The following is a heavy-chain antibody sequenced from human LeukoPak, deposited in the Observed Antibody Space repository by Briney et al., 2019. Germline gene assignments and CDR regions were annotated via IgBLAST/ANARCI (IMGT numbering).Heavy chain of an antibody. Sequence: PSETLSLTCAVYGGSFSGYYWSWIRQPPGEGLEWIGEINHSGSTNYNPSLKSRVTISVDTSKNQFSLKLSSVTAADTAVYYCARGRRAYSGSYLLYWGQGTLVTVSS. V-gene: IGHV4-34*01. J-gene: IGHJ4*02. D-gene: IGHD1-26*01. CDR3: ARGRRAYSGSYLLY. CDR1: GGSFSGYY. CDR2: INHSGST.